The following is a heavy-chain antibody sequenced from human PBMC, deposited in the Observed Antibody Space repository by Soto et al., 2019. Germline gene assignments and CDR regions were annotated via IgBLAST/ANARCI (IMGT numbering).Heavy chain of an antibody. CDR3: ARDRVWQGADTSSGVGKSMNFDY. V-gene: IGHV1-46*01. D-gene: IGHD6-13*01. CDR2: INPSGGST. J-gene: IGHJ4*02. CDR1: GYTFTSYY. Sequence: ASVKVSCTASGYTFTSYYMHWVRQAPGQGLEWMGIINPSGGSTSYAQKFQGRVTMTRDTSTSTVYMELSSLRSEDTAVYYCARDRVWQGADTSSGVGKSMNFDYWRQGTLVTV.